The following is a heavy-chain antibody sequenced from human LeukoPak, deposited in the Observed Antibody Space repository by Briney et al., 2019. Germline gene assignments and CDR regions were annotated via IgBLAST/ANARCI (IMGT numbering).Heavy chain of an antibody. CDR1: DFSFITYA. Sequence: GGSLRLSCAASDFSFITYAMSWVRQAPGKGLEWVSTISGGGDVTYYADSVKGRFTISRDNSKNTLYLQMNSLRVEDTAVYYCARVGGHWGQGTLVTVSS. CDR3: ARVGGH. D-gene: IGHD3-10*01. V-gene: IGHV3-23*01. J-gene: IGHJ4*02. CDR2: ISGGGDVT.